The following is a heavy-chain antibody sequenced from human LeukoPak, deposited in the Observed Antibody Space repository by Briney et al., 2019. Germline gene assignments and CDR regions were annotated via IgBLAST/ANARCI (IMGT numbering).Heavy chain of an antibody. CDR2: IWSDGSNR. CDR1: GFTFSHYG. CDR3: AKDAQRGFDYSNSLDN. J-gene: IGHJ4*02. D-gene: IGHD4-11*01. V-gene: IGHV3-33*06. Sequence: PGRSLRLSCATSGFTFSHYGMHWVRQAPSKGLEWVAVIWSDGSNRYYGDPVKGRFTISRDNFQSTVYLQMNSLRAEDTAVYYCAKDAQRGFDYSNSLDNWGQGTLVTVSS.